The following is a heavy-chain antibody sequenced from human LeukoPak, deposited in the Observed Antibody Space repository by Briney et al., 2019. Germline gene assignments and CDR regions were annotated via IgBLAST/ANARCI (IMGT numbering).Heavy chain of an antibody. J-gene: IGHJ4*02. CDR2: ISGSGGST. D-gene: IGHD3-22*01. Sequence: GGFLRLSCAASGFTFSRYAMSWVRQAPGKGLEWVSVISGSGGSTYYADSVKGRFTISRDNSQNMLYLQMNSLRAEDTAVYYCAKEHDSSGYYSSYFDYWGQGTLVTVSS. V-gene: IGHV3-23*01. CDR1: GFTFSRYA. CDR3: AKEHDSSGYYSSYFDY.